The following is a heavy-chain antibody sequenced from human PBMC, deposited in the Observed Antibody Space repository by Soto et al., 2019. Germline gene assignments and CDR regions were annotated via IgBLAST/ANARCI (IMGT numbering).Heavy chain of an antibody. CDR1: GFTFSSYT. J-gene: IGHJ6*02. V-gene: IGHV3-21*01. D-gene: IGHD6-25*01. Sequence: EVQLVESGGGLVKPGGSLRLSCAASGFTFSSYTINWVRQAPGKGLEWVSSISSSSIYIYYADSVKGRFTISRDNAKNSLFLQMNNLGAEDMAVYFCAREGGDPPYYYFGLDVWGQGTTVTVSS. CDR3: AREGGDPPYYYFGLDV. CDR2: ISSSSIYI.